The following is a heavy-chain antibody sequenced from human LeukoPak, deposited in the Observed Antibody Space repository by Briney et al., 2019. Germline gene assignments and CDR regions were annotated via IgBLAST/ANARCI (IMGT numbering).Heavy chain of an antibody. CDR2: INHSGST. Sequence: KPSETLSLTCAVYGGSFSGYYWSRIRQPPGKGLEWIGEINHSGSTNYNPSLKSRVTISVDTSKNQFSLKLSSVTAADTAVYYCARGRGYSSGWYRNWFDPWGQGTLVTVSS. D-gene: IGHD6-19*01. CDR3: ARGRGYSSGWYRNWFDP. V-gene: IGHV4-34*01. CDR1: GGSFSGYY. J-gene: IGHJ5*02.